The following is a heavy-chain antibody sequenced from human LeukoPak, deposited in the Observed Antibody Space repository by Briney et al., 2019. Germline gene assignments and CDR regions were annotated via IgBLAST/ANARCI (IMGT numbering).Heavy chain of an antibody. Sequence: GGSLRLSCAASGFTFSSYAMHWVRQAPGKGLEWVAVISYDGSKKYYADSVKGRFTISRDNSKNTLYLQMNSLRAEDTAVYYCAKDVYSNYGHFQYWGQGTLVTVSS. CDR1: GFTFSSYA. V-gene: IGHV3-30*01. CDR3: AKDVYSNYGHFQY. J-gene: IGHJ1*01. D-gene: IGHD4-11*01. CDR2: ISYDGSKK.